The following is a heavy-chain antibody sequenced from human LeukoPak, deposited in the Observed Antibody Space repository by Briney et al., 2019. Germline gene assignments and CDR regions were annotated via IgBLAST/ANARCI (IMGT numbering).Heavy chain of an antibody. J-gene: IGHJ4*02. CDR2: ISSSSSYI. Sequence: GGSLRLSCAASGFTFSNYNMNWVRQAPGKGLERVSSISSSSSYIYYADSVKGRFTISRDNAKNSLYLQMNSLRAEDTAVYYCARGSITVTPDYWGQGTLVTVSS. CDR1: GFTFSNYN. CDR3: ARGSITVTPDY. V-gene: IGHV3-21*01. D-gene: IGHD4-17*01.